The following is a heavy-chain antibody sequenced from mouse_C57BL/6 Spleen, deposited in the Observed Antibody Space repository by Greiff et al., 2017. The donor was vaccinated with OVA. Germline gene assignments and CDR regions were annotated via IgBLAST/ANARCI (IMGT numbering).Heavy chain of an antibody. D-gene: IGHD2-4*01. CDR3: ARSYDYDSHYAMDY. CDR1: GYTFTSYW. CDR2: IYPSDSET. J-gene: IGHJ4*01. Sequence: VQLQQPGAELVRPGSSVKLSCKASGYTFTSYWMDWVKQRPGQGLEWIGNIYPSDSETHYNQKFKDKATLTVDKSSSTAYMQLSSLTSEDSAVYYCARSYDYDSHYAMDYWGQGTSVTVSS. V-gene: IGHV1-61*01.